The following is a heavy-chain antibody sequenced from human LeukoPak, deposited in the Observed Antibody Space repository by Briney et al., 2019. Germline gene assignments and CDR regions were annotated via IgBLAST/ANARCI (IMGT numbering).Heavy chain of an antibody. CDR3: ARGNRYSYGYFGYFDY. CDR1: GGSVSSGSYY. CDR2: IYYSGST. Sequence: SETLSLTCTVSGGSVSSGSYYWSWIRQPPGKGLEWIGYIYYSGSTNYNPSLKSRVTISVDTSKNQFSLKLSSVTAADTAVYYCARGNRYSYGYFGYFDYWGQGTLVTVSS. V-gene: IGHV4-61*01. D-gene: IGHD5-18*01. J-gene: IGHJ4*02.